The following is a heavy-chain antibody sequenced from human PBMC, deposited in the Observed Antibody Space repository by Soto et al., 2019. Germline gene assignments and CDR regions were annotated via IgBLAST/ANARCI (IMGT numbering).Heavy chain of an antibody. Sequence: LRLSCAASGFTFSDYYMSWIRQAPGKGLEWVSYISSSSSYTNYADSVKGRFTISRDNAKNSLYLQMNSLRAEDTAVYYCARSRAVAGTGWFDPWGQGTLVTVSS. CDR1: GFTFSDYY. V-gene: IGHV3-11*06. D-gene: IGHD6-19*01. J-gene: IGHJ5*02. CDR3: ARSRAVAGTGWFDP. CDR2: ISSSSSYT.